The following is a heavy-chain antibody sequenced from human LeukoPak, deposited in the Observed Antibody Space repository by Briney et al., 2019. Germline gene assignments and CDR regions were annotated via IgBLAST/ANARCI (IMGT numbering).Heavy chain of an antibody. Sequence: GGSLRLSCAASGFTLSNGWMTWVRQVPGKGLEWVASINSDGSEGYYADVVKGRFTISRDNAKNSLYLQINSLRAEDTAVYYCARSSYSSSSSVWGQGTMVTVSS. V-gene: IGHV3-7*03. D-gene: IGHD6-6*01. CDR3: ARSSYSSSSSV. CDR2: INSDGSEG. CDR1: GFTLSNGW. J-gene: IGHJ3*01.